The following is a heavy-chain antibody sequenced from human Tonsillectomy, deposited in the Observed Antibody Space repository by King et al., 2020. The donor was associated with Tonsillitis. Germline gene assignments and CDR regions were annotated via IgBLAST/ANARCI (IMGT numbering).Heavy chain of an antibody. CDR2: FTSLYGTA. V-gene: IGHV1-69*01. CDR3: ATNGDFDY. CDR1: GGTATTFA. D-gene: IGHD4-17*01. Sequence: QVQLVESGAEVKKPGSSVKVSCKASGGTATTFAISWLRQAPGQGLEWMGEFTSLYGTAKYAQKFQDRVTITADESTTTAYMELSSLRSEDTAVYYCATNGDFDYWVQGTLVTVSS. J-gene: IGHJ4*02.